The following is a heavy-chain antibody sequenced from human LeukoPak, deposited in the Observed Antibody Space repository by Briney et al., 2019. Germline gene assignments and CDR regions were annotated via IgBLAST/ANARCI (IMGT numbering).Heavy chain of an antibody. CDR3: ARSHFYGSGSYQTDDY. CDR1: GFTFSSYW. CDR2: INSDGSTI. Sequence: GGSLRLSCAASGFTFSSYWMNWVRQAPGKGLVWVSRINSDGSTINYADSVRGRFTISRDNAKNTLYLQMNSLRDEDTAVYYCARSHFYGSGSYQTDDYWGQGTLVTVSS. V-gene: IGHV3-74*01. J-gene: IGHJ4*02. D-gene: IGHD3-10*01.